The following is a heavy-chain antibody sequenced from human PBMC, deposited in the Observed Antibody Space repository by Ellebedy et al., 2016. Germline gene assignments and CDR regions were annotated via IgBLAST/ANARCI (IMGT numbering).Heavy chain of an antibody. CDR3: VTRHNGAFDF. J-gene: IGHJ3*01. CDR1: GFSVSSND. D-gene: IGHD1-14*01. V-gene: IGHV3-53*01. Sequence: GESLKISCAASGFSVSSNDMSWVRQAPGKGLELVSLIYGGGTSFYADSVEGRFTISRDSSKNTLYLQMSGLGAEDTAVYYCVTRHNGAFDFWGQGTMVTVSS. CDR2: IYGGGTS.